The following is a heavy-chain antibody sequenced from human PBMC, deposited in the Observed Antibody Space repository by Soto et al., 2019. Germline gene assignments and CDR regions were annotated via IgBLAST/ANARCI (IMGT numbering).Heavy chain of an antibody. CDR1: GYTFTDYY. CDR3: ARDSVGYCSRTRCYGQGYFDY. J-gene: IGHJ4*02. CDR2: INPISGGT. V-gene: IGHV1-2*02. Sequence: ASAKVSCKASGYTFTDYYIHWPRHAPGKGLEWMAWINPISGGTNYAQKFQGRVTMTRDTSITTTYMELSRLTSDDTAVYYCARDSVGYCSRTRCYGQGYFDYWGKGALVTVSS. D-gene: IGHD2-2*03.